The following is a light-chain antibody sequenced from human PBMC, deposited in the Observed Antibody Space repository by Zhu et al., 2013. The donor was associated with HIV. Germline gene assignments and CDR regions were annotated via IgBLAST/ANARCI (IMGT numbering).Light chain of an antibody. V-gene: IGKV3D-11*02. J-gene: IGKJ5*01. Sequence: EIVLTQSPATLSLSPGERATLSCRASQSVSSYLAWYQQKPGQAPRLLIYDASNRATGIPARFSGSGPGTDFTLTISSLEPGDFAVYYCQQRSNPPITFGQGTRLEIK. CDR2: DAS. CDR3: QQRSNPPIT. CDR1: QSVSSY.